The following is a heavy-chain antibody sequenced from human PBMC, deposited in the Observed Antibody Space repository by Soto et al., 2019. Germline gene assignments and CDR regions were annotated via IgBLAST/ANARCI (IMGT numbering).Heavy chain of an antibody. Sequence: VASVKVSCKASGGTFSSYAISWVRQAPGQGLEWMGGIIPIFGTANYAQKFQGRVTITADESTSTAYMELSSLRSEDTAVYYCARHPGGVAGPGGYFDYWGQGTLITVSS. D-gene: IGHD6-19*01. J-gene: IGHJ4*02. CDR1: GGTFSSYA. CDR3: ARHPGGVAGPGGYFDY. CDR2: IIPIFGTA. V-gene: IGHV1-69*13.